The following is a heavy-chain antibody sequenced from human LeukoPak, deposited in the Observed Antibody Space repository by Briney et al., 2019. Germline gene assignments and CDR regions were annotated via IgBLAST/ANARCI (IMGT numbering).Heavy chain of an antibody. CDR2: IYPGDSDT. Sequence: GESLQISCKGSGYRFTSYWLGWVRQLPGKGLEWMGIIYPGDSDTRYSPSFQGQVTISADKSISTAYLQWSSLKASDTAMCYCARATTVATNYYYYYGMDVWGQGTTVTVSS. CDR1: GYRFTSYW. D-gene: IGHD4-23*01. CDR3: ARATTVATNYYYYYGMDV. J-gene: IGHJ6*02. V-gene: IGHV5-51*01.